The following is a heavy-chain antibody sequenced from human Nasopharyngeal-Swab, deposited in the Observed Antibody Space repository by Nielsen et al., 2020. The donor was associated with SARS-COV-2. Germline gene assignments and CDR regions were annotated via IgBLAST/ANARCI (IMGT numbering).Heavy chain of an antibody. Sequence: SETLSLTCTVSGGSISSGGYYWSWIRQHPGKGLEWIGYIYYSGSTYYNPSLKSRVTISVDTSKNQFSLKLSSVTAADTAVYYCARRFTDTIFGANNYYFDYWGQGTLVTFSS. CDR1: GGSISSGGYY. J-gene: IGHJ4*02. D-gene: IGHD3-3*01. CDR2: IYYSGST. V-gene: IGHV4-31*03. CDR3: ARRFTDTIFGANNYYFDY.